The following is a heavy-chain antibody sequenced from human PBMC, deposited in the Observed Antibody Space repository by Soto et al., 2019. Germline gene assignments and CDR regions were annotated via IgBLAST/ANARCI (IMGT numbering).Heavy chain of an antibody. CDR1: GFTFNIYA. V-gene: IGHV3-23*01. J-gene: IGHJ6*02. CDR3: TKDKTYFPMVERASYAVYV. D-gene: IGHD3-10*01. Sequence: GGSLRLSCAASGFTFNIYAMSWVRQAPGKGLEWVSGISHSGVTTYYAGSVRGRFTISRDNSKNTLHLQMNSLRAEDTALYYCTKDKTYFPMVERASYAVYVRAQRTTVPVS. CDR2: ISHSGVTT.